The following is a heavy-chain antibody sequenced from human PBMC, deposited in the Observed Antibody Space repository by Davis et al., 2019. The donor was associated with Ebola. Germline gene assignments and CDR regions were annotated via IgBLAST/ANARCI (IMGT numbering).Heavy chain of an antibody. V-gene: IGHV1-2*06. Sequence: ASVKVSCKTSGYTFTGNYIQWVRQAPGQGLEWMGRINPNSGGTNYAQKFQGRVTMTRDTSISTVYMELSRLRSDDTAVYYCAREIITIFVYGMDVWGKGTTVTVSS. CDR3: AREIITIFVYGMDV. CDR2: INPNSGGT. D-gene: IGHD3-9*01. CDR1: GYTFTGNY. J-gene: IGHJ6*04.